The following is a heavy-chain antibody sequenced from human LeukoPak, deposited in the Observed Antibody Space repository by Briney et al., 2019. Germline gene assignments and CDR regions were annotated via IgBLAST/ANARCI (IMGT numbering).Heavy chain of an antibody. D-gene: IGHD3-10*01. CDR2: INHSGST. CDR1: GGSVSGYY. CDR3: ARGSVRGVMRRNWFDP. Sequence: NSSETLSLTCAVYGGSVSGYYWSWIRQPLGKGLEWIGEINHSGSTNYNPSLKSRVTISVDTSKNQFSLKLGSVTAADTAVYYCARGSVRGVMRRNWFDPWGQGTLVTVSS. J-gene: IGHJ5*02. V-gene: IGHV4-34*01.